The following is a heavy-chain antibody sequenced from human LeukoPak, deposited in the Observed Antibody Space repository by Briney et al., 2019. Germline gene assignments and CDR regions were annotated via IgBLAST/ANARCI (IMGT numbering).Heavy chain of an antibody. CDR1: GHTFTGYY. CDR2: INPNSGGT. D-gene: IGHD6-13*01. V-gene: IGHV1-2*02. CDR3: ARDATIAADQFDY. Sequence: ASVKVSCKASGHTFTGYYMHWVRQAPGQGLEWMGWINPNSGGTNYAQKFQGRVTMTRDTSISTAYMELSRLRSDDTAVYYCARDATIAADQFDYWGQGTLVTVSS. J-gene: IGHJ4*02.